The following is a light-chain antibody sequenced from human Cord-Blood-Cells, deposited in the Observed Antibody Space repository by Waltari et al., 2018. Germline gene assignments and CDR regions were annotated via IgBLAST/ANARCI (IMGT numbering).Light chain of an antibody. CDR2: DVS. J-gene: IGLJ2*01. CDR1: SSDVGGYNH. CDR3: SSYTSSSTLDVV. Sequence: QSALTQPAPVSGSPGQSITISCPGTSSDVGGYNHVSWYQQHPGKAPKLMIYDVSNRPSGVSNRFSGSKSGNTASLTISGLQAEDEADYYCSSYTSSSTLDVVFGGGTKLTVL. V-gene: IGLV2-14*01.